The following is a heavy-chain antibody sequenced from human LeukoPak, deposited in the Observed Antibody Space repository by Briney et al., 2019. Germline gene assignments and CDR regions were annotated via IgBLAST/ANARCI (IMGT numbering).Heavy chain of an antibody. CDR2: IYYSGST. CDR3: ASIRTAWVYYYGSGSFNWFDP. D-gene: IGHD3-10*01. J-gene: IGHJ5*02. CDR1: GGSISSSTYY. Sequence: PSETLSLTCTVSGGSISSSTYYWGWIRQPPGKGLEWIGSIYYSGSTYYNPSLKSRLTISVDTSKNQFSLKLSSVTAADTAVYYCASIRTAWVYYYGSGSFNWFDPWGQGTLVTVSS. V-gene: IGHV4-39*01.